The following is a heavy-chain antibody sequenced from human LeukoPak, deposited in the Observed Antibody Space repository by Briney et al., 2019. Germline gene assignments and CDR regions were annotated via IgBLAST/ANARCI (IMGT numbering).Heavy chain of an antibody. CDR2: IYYSGST. D-gene: IGHD3-22*01. J-gene: IGHJ4*02. V-gene: IGHV4-39*07. Sequence: SETLSLTCTVSGGSISSSSYYWGWIRQPPGKGLEWIGSIYYSGSTYYNPSLKSRVTISVDTSKNQFSLKLSSVTAADTAVYHCARGLGYYDSSVGYWGQGTLVTVSS. CDR3: ARGLGYYDSSVGY. CDR1: GGSISSSSYY.